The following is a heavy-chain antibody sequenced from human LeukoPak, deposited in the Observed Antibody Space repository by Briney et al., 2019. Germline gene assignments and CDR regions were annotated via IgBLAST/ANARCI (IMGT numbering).Heavy chain of an antibody. D-gene: IGHD5-18*01. Sequence: SETLSLTCTVSGGSISSYYRSWIRQPPGKGLEWIGYIYYSGSTNYNPSLKSRVTISVDTSKNQFSLKLSSVTAADTAVYYCARRVGPGGYSYGYDDAFDIWGQGTMVTVSS. V-gene: IGHV4-59*08. CDR1: GGSISSYY. CDR2: IYYSGST. CDR3: ARRVGPGGYSYGYDDAFDI. J-gene: IGHJ3*02.